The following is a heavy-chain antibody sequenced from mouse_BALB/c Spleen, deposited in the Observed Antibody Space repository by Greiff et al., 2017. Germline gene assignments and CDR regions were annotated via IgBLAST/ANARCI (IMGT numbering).Heavy chain of an antibody. D-gene: IGHD5-2*01. CDR1: GFTFSSFG. CDR2: ISSGSSTI. CDR3: AICSRNTYGFAY. Sequence: DVKLVESGGGLVQPGGSRKLSCAASGFTFSSFGMHWVRQAPGKGLEWVAYISSGSSTIYYADTVKGRFTISRDNPKNTLFLQRTSLRSEDTAMYYSAICSRNTYGFAYWGQGTLVTVSA. J-gene: IGHJ3*01. V-gene: IGHV5-17*02.